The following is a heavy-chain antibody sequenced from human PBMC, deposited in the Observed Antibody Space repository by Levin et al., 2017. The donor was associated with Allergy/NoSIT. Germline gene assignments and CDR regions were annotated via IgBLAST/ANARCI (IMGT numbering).Heavy chain of an antibody. CDR3: ARDSPYSSSWYNHYYYYYGMDV. V-gene: IGHV3-7*01. D-gene: IGHD6-13*01. CDR1: GFTFSSYW. CDR2: IKQDGSEK. Sequence: PSGGSLRLSCAASGFTFSSYWMSWVRQAPGKGLEWVANIKQDGSEKYYVDSVKGRFTISRDNAKNSLYLQMNSLRAEDTAVYYCARDSPYSSSWYNHYYYYYGMDVWGQGTTVTVSS. J-gene: IGHJ6*02.